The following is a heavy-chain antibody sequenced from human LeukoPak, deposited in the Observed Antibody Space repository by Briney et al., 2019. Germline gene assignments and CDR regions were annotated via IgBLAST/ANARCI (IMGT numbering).Heavy chain of an antibody. CDR3: ARVGYSYGRDNGYYFDY. V-gene: IGHV1-8*01. CDR1: GYTFTSYD. CDR2: MNPNSGNT. J-gene: IGHJ4*02. D-gene: IGHD5-18*01. Sequence: ASVKVSCKASGYTFTSYDINWVRQATGQGLEWMGWMNPNSGNTGYAQKFQGRVTMTRNTSISTAYMELSSLRSEDTAVYYCARVGYSYGRDNGYYFDYWGQGTLVTVSS.